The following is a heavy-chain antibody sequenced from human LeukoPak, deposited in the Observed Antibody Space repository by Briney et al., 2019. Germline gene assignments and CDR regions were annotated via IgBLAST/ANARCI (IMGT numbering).Heavy chain of an antibody. CDR1: GGSFSGYY. CDR3: ARGYWFDP. V-gene: IGHV4-34*01. Sequence: KTSETLSLTCAVYGGSFSGYYWSWIRQPPGKGLEWIGEINHSGSTNYNPSLESRVTISVDTSKNQFSLKLSSVTAADTAVYYCARGYWFDPWGQGTLVTGSS. J-gene: IGHJ5*02. CDR2: INHSGST.